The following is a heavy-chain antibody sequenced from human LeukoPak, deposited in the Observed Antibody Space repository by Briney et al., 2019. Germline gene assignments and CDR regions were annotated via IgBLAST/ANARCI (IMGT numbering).Heavy chain of an antibody. CDR1: GFTFSSYA. CDR3: AKAGYYYDSSGLDY. CDR2: ISGSGGST. J-gene: IGHJ4*02. Sequence: PGGSLRLSCAASGFTFSSYAMSWVRQAPGKGLEWVSAISGSGGSTYYADSVKGRFTISRDNSKNTLYLQMNSLRAEDTAVYYCAKAGYYYDSSGLDYWGQGTLVTVSS. V-gene: IGHV3-23*01. D-gene: IGHD3-22*01.